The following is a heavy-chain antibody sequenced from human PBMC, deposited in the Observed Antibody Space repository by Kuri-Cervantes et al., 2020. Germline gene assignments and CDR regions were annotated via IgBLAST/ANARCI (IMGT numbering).Heavy chain of an antibody. J-gene: IGHJ4*02. CDR2: MNPNSGNT. CDR1: GYTFTSYD. CDR3: ATVKAYYDILTGYYSENYYFDY. Sequence: ASVKVSCKASGYTFTSYDINWVRQATGQGLEWMGWMNPNSGNTGYAQKFQGRVTMTRNTSISTAYMELSSLRSEDTAVYYCATVKAYYDILTGYYSENYYFDYWCQGTLVTVSS. V-gene: IGHV1-8*01. D-gene: IGHD3-9*01.